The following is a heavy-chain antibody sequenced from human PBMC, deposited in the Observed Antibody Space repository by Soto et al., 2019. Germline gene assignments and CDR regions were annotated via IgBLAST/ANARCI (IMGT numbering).Heavy chain of an antibody. CDR2: INHSGST. J-gene: IGHJ5*02. D-gene: IGHD1-26*01. V-gene: IGHV4-34*01. Sequence: QVQLQHWGAGLLKPSETLSLTCAVYGGSFSGYYWSWIRQPPGKGLEWIGEINHSGSTNYNPSLKSRVTISVDTSKNQFSLKLSSVTAADTAVYYCARGRIVGATTGWFDPWGQGTLVTVSS. CDR1: GGSFSGYY. CDR3: ARGRIVGATTGWFDP.